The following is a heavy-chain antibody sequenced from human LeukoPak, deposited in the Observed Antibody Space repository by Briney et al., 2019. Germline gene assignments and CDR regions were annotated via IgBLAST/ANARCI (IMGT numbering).Heavy chain of an antibody. Sequence: ASVKVSCKASGGTFSSYAISWVRQAPGQGLEWMGGIIPIFGTANCAQKFQGRVTITADESTSTAYMELSSLRSEDTAVYYCARARGVNYYYYGMDVWGQGTTVTVSS. D-gene: IGHD3-10*01. CDR2: IIPIFGTA. J-gene: IGHJ6*02. V-gene: IGHV1-69*13. CDR1: GGTFSSYA. CDR3: ARARGVNYYYYGMDV.